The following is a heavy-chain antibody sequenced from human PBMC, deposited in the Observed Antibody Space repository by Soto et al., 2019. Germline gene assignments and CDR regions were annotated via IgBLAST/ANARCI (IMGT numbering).Heavy chain of an antibody. J-gene: IGHJ4*02. CDR2: IYWNDDR. Sequence: GSGPTLVNPTQTLTLTCAFSGFSLTTTGEGVAWIRQSPGKALEWLALIYWNDDRRYSPSLKSRLTVTRDTSKDQVVLTLTNMDPLHPGTYFCAHRASLTLFGTSGSLFDHWGQGTPVTVSS. D-gene: IGHD2-8*01. CDR1: GFSLTTTGEG. CDR3: AHRASLTLFGTSGSLFDH. V-gene: IGHV2-5*01.